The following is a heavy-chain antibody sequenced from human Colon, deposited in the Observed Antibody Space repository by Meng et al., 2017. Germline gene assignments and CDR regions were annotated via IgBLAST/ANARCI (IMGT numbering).Heavy chain of an antibody. V-gene: IGHV3-21*01. D-gene: IGHD3-9*01. Sequence: GESLKISCAASRFTFSSYSMNWVRQAPGKGLEWVSSLNSAITYIYYADSVKGRFTISRDNAKNSLYLQMNSLRAEDTAVYNCSKDLDTYYDIVTGCSHACDIWGQGTMVTVSS. CDR2: LNSAITYI. CDR1: RFTFSSYS. CDR3: SKDLDTYYDIVTGCSHACDI. J-gene: IGHJ3*02.